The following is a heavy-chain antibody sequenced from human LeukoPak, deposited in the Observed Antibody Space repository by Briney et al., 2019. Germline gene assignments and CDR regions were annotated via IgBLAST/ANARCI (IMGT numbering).Heavy chain of an antibody. CDR1: GGSFSGYY. CDR2: INHSGST. CDR3: ARVPNGYNWFDS. Sequence: SETLSLTCAVYGGSFSGYYWSWIRQPPGKGLEWIGEINHSGSTNYNPSLKSRVTISVNTSKNQFSLKLTSVTAADTAVYYCARVPNGYNWFDSWGQGTLVTVSS. V-gene: IGHV4-34*01. J-gene: IGHJ5*01. D-gene: IGHD4-17*01.